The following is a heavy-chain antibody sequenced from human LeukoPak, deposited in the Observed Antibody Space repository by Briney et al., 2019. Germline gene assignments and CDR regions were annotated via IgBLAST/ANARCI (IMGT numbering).Heavy chain of an antibody. CDR1: GYTFTSYA. Sequence: GASVKVSCKASGYTFTSYAMHWVRQAPGQRLEWMGWINAGNGNTKYSQKFQGRVTITRDTSASTAYMELSSLRSEDTAVYYCARDYYGSGSPNYYYYGMDVWGQGTTVTVSS. D-gene: IGHD3-10*01. J-gene: IGHJ6*02. CDR2: INAGNGNT. CDR3: ARDYYGSGSPNYYYYGMDV. V-gene: IGHV1-3*01.